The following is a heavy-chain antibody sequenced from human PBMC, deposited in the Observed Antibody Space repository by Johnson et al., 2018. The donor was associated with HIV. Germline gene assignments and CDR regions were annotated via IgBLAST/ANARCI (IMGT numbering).Heavy chain of an antibody. V-gene: IGHV3-7*05. J-gene: IGHJ3*02. D-gene: IGHD5-12*01. CDR3: AKSLPGYDAFDI. Sequence: MQLVESGGGLVQPGGSLRLSCAASGFTFSRYWMSWVRQAPGKGLEWVANIKQDGSEKYYVDSVKGRFTISRDNSKNKLYLQMNSLRAEDTAVYYGAKSLPGYDAFDIWGQGTMVTVSS. CDR2: IKQDGSEK. CDR1: GFTFSRYW.